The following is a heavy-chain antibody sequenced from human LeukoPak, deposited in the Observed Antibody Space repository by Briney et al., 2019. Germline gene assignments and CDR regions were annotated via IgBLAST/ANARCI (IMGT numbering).Heavy chain of an antibody. J-gene: IGHJ4*02. CDR2: ITISSDTI. Sequence: GGSLRLSCAASGFTFSSHSMNWVRQAPGKGPEWISFITISSDTIHYADSAKGRFTISRDNAMNSLFLQMDSLRAEDTAVYYCAKSHSRGWGPFDYWGQGTLITVSS. V-gene: IGHV3-48*01. CDR1: GFTFSSHS. CDR3: AKSHSRGWGPFDY. D-gene: IGHD6-19*01.